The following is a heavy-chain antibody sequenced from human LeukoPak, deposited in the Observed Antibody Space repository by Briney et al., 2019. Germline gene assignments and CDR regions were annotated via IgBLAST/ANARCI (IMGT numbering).Heavy chain of an antibody. Sequence: SVKVSFKASGGTFSSYAISWVRQAPGQGLEWMGGIIPIFGTANYAQKFQGRVTITTDESTSTACMELSSLRSEDTAVYYCARRERGSDAFDIWGQGTMVTVSS. D-gene: IGHD1-26*01. V-gene: IGHV1-69*05. CDR3: ARRERGSDAFDI. CDR2: IIPIFGTA. CDR1: GGTFSSYA. J-gene: IGHJ3*02.